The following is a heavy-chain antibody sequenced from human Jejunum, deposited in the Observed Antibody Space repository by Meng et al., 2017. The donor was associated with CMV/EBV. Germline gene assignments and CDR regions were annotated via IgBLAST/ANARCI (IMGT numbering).Heavy chain of an antibody. D-gene: IGHD1-7*01. V-gene: IGHV3-30*02. CDR2: IRFDGTNE. CDR1: YG. Sequence: YGMHGVRQAPGKGLEWVTFIRFDGTNECYADSVQGRFTISRDNSKNTVYLQMNSLRAEDTAVYYCAKDSSYRYRWNYPDAFNMWGQGTMVTVSS. CDR3: AKDSSYRYRWNYPDAFNM. J-gene: IGHJ3*02.